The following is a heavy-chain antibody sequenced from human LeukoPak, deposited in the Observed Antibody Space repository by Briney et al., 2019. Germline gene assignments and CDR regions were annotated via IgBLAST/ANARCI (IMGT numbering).Heavy chain of an antibody. CDR2: IYSGGST. J-gene: IGHJ4*02. CDR3: TTVVLWFGEFIDY. D-gene: IGHD3-10*01. CDR1: GFTVSSNY. V-gene: IGHV3-53*01. Sequence: GGSLRLPCAASGFTVSSNYMSWVRQAPGKGLEWVSVIYSGGSTYYADSVKGRFTISRDNSKNTLYLQMNSLKTEDTAVYYCTTVVLWFGEFIDYWGQGTLVTVSS.